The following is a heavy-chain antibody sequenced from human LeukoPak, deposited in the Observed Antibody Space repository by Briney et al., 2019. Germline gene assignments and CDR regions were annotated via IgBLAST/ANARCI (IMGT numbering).Heavy chain of an antibody. CDR3: ARDNPHYYDSSGIDY. Sequence: GGSLRLSCAASGFTFSSYAMSWVRQAPGKGLEWVSAISGSGGSTYYADSVKGRFTISRDNSKNSLYLQMNSLRDEDTAVYYCARDNPHYYDSSGIDYWGQGTLVTVSS. V-gene: IGHV3-23*01. CDR1: GFTFSSYA. J-gene: IGHJ4*02. D-gene: IGHD3-22*01. CDR2: ISGSGGST.